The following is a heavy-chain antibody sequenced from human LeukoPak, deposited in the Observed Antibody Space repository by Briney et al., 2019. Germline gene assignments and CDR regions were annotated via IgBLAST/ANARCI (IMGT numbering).Heavy chain of an antibody. CDR1: GGSFSDYS. CDR2: IDHSGST. V-gene: IGHV4-34*01. Sequence: SETLSLTCAVYGGSFSDYSWSWIRQSPGRGLEWIGEIDHSGSTNYNQSLKSRVTISADTSKNQVSLKLTSVTAADSALFYCARGSGAYDRTGNFYYYMDVWGKGTTVTVSS. D-gene: IGHD3-22*01. CDR3: ARGSGAYDRTGNFYYYMDV. J-gene: IGHJ6*03.